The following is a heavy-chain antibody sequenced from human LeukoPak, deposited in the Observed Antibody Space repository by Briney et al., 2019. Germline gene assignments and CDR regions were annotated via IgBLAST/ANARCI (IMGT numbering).Heavy chain of an antibody. CDR2: IYYSGSS. CDR3: ARQHSEVISLVRGVVPSWFDP. J-gene: IGHJ5*02. V-gene: IGHV4-39*02. D-gene: IGHD3-10*01. CDR1: GGSISSSSYY. Sequence: SETLSLTCTVFGGSISSSSYYWGWIRQPPGKGLEWIGSIYYSGSSYYNPSLKSRVTISVDTSKNLFSLRLSSVTAADTAVYYCARQHSEVISLVRGVVPSWFDPWGQGTLVTVSS.